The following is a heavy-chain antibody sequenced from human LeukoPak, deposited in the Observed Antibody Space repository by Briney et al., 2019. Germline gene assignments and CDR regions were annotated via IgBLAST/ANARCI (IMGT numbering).Heavy chain of an antibody. D-gene: IGHD3-3*01. J-gene: IGHJ4*02. Sequence: GGSLRLSCAASGFTFSSYAMSWVRQAPGKGLEWVSAISGSGGSTYYADSVKGRFTISRDNSKNTLDLQMNSLRAEDTAVYYCAKVDDDFWSGYFDYWGQGTLVTVSS. CDR3: AKVDDDFWSGYFDY. CDR1: GFTFSSYA. CDR2: ISGSGGST. V-gene: IGHV3-23*01.